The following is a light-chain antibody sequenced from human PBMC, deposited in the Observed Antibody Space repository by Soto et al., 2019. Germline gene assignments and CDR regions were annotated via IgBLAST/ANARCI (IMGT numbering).Light chain of an antibody. J-gene: IGLJ1*01. CDR1: RSDVGSYNL. CDR2: EGS. V-gene: IGLV2-23*01. Sequence: QSVLTQPASVSGSPGQSITISCTGTRSDVGSYNLVSWCQQLPGKAPKLIISEGSKRPSGVSNRFSGSKSGNTASLTISGLQAEDEADYYCCSYAGITFAVFGTGTKVTVL. CDR3: CSYAGITFAV.